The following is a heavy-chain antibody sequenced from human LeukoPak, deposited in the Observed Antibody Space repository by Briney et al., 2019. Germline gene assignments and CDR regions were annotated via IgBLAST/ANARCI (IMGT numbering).Heavy chain of an antibody. J-gene: IGHJ4*02. CDR2: MSPKSGDT. CDR3: ARGPPDTGDFDY. Sequence: GASVKVSCKASGGTFSSYAISWVRQATGQGLEWMGWMSPKSGDTGYAQKFQGRVTMTRDTSTSTAYMELSSLRSEVTAVYYCARGPPDTGDFDYWGQGTPVTVSS. D-gene: IGHD7-27*01. V-gene: IGHV1-8*02. CDR1: GGTFSSYA.